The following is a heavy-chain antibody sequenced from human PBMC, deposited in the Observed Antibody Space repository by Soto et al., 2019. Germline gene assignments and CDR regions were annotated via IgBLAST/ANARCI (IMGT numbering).Heavy chain of an antibody. Sequence: QVQLVQSGAEVKKPGASVKVSCKASGYTFTRNAIHWVRQAPGQRLEWIGKIDAGNGNTKYSQKFQGRVTITRDTSASAAYMELSTLGSEGTAISYCAKSETDYASFDYWGQGTLVTVSS. D-gene: IGHD3-9*01. J-gene: IGHJ4*02. CDR1: GYTFTRNA. CDR3: AKSETDYASFDY. CDR2: IDAGNGNT. V-gene: IGHV1-3*01.